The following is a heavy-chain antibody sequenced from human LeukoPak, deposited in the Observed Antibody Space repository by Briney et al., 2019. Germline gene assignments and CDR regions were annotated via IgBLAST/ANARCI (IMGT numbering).Heavy chain of an antibody. D-gene: IGHD6-19*01. V-gene: IGHV4-39*01. Sequence: PSETLSLTCTVSGGSISSSSYYWGWIRQPPGTGLEWIGSIYYSGSTYYNPSLKSRVTISVDTSKNQFSLKLSSVTAADTVVYYCARHPSVADYFDYWGQGTLVTVSS. J-gene: IGHJ4*02. CDR1: GGSISSSSYY. CDR3: ARHPSVADYFDY. CDR2: IYYSGST.